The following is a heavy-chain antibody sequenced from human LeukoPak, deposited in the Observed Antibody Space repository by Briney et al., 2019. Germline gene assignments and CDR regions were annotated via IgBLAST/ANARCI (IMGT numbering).Heavy chain of an antibody. J-gene: IGHJ4*02. CDR1: GGSISSYY. CDR2: IYYSGST. D-gene: IGHD3-10*01. V-gene: IGHV4-59*01. Sequence: PSETLSLTCTVSGGSISSYYWSWIRQPPGKGLEWIGYIYYSGSTNYNPSLKSRVTISVDTSKNQFSLKLSSVTAADTAVYYCARTMEAEVGEYFDYWGQGTLVTASS. CDR3: ARTMEAEVGEYFDY.